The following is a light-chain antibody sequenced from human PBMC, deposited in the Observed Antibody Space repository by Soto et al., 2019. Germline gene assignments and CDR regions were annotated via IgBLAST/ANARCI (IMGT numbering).Light chain of an antibody. V-gene: IGKV1-5*01. CDR3: QQYNSYPFT. CDR2: DAS. J-gene: IGKJ5*01. Sequence: DIQLPQSPSTLSASVGARVTITCRASQSISSWLAWYQQKPGKAPKLLIYDASSLESGVPSRFSGSGSGTEFTLTISSLQPDDFATYYCQQYNSYPFTCGQGTRLEIK. CDR1: QSISSW.